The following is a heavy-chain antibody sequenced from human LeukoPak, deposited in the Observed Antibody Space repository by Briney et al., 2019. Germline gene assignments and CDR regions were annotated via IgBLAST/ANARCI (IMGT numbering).Heavy chain of an antibody. V-gene: IGHV3-30*03. Sequence: GRSLRLSCAASGFTFSSYGMHWVRQAPGEGLEWVAVISYDGNNKYYADSVKGRFTISRDNSKNTLYLQMHSLRAEDTAVYYCAHQLGYWGSTSFPPELWGQGTLVRLSS. J-gene: IGHJ4*02. D-gene: IGHD2-2*01. CDR3: AHQLGYWGSTSFPPEL. CDR1: GFTFSSYG. CDR2: ISYDGNNK.